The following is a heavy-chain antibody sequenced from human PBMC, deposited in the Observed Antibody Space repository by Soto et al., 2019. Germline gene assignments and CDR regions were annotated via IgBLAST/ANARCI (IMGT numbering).Heavy chain of an antibody. CDR3: ASLSYSGYDPRAPYFDY. D-gene: IGHD5-12*01. CDR1: GGSISSGGYY. Sequence: SETLSLTCTVSGGSISSGGYYWSWIRQHPGKGLEWIGYIYYSGSTYYNPSLKSRVTISVDTSKNQFSLKLSSVTAADTAVYYCASLSYSGYDPRAPYFDYWGQGTLVTVSS. V-gene: IGHV4-31*03. CDR2: IYYSGST. J-gene: IGHJ4*02.